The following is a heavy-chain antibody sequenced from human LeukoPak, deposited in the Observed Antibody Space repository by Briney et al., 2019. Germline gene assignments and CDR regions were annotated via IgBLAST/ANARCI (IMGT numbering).Heavy chain of an antibody. CDR1: GGPFSGYY. D-gene: IGHD1-26*01. V-gene: IGHV4-34*01. CDR3: ARGSGSYFLY. Sequence: PSETLSLTCAVYGGPFSGYYWSWIRQPPGKGLEWIGEINHSGSTNYNPSLKSRVTISVDTSKNQFSLKLSSVTAADTAVYYCARGSGSYFLYWGQGTLVTVSS. CDR2: INHSGST. J-gene: IGHJ4*02.